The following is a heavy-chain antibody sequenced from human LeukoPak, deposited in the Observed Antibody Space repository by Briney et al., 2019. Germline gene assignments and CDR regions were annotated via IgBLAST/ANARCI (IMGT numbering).Heavy chain of an antibody. D-gene: IGHD3-9*01. CDR2: IYYSGST. V-gene: IGHV4-59*08. Sequence: SETLSLTCTVSGGSISSYYWSWIRQPPGKGLEWIGYIYYSGSTNYNPSLKSRVTISVDTSKNQFSLKLSSVTAADTAVYYCARQGGNYDILTGYYPNYFDYWGQGTLVTVSS. J-gene: IGHJ4*02. CDR3: ARQGGNYDILTGYYPNYFDY. CDR1: GGSISSYY.